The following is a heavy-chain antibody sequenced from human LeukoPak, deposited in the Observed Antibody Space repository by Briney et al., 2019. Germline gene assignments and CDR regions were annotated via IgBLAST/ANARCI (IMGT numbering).Heavy chain of an antibody. CDR2: INPNSGGT. CDR3: ATEWANSYGGSRAFDY. V-gene: IGHV1-2*02. Sequence: ASVKVSCKASGYTFTGYYMHWVRQAPGQGLEWMGWINPNSGGTNYAQKFQGRVTMTRDTSISTAYMELSRLRSEDTAVYYCATEWANSYGGSRAFDYWGQGTLVTVSS. D-gene: IGHD4-23*01. CDR1: GYTFTGYY. J-gene: IGHJ4*02.